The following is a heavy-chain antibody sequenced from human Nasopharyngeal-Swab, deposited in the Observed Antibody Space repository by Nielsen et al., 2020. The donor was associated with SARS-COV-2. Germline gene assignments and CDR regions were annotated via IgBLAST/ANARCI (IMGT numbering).Heavy chain of an antibody. J-gene: IGHJ4*02. D-gene: IGHD6-19*01. Sequence: GSLRLSFTVSGGSISSYYWSWIRQPPGKGLEWIGRIYTSGSTNYNPSLKSRVTMSVDTSKNQFSLKLSSVTAADTAVYYCAREERWYSSGWFDYWGQGTLVTVSS. CDR1: GGSISSYY. CDR2: IYTSGST. V-gene: IGHV4-4*07. CDR3: AREERWYSSGWFDY.